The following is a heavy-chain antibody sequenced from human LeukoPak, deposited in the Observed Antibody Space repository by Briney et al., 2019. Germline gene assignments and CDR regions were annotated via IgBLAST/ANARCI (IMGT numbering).Heavy chain of an antibody. V-gene: IGHV1-2*02. CDR3: ARDPYSNYFDY. CDR1: GYTFTCYY. J-gene: IGHJ4*02. CDR2: ISPNTGGI. D-gene: IGHD5-18*01. Sequence: ASVKVSCKSSGYTFTCYYMHWVRQAPGQGLEWMGWISPNTGGINYAQKFQGRVTMTRDTSISAAYMELSRLRSDGTAVYYCARDPYSNYFDYWGQGTLVTVSS.